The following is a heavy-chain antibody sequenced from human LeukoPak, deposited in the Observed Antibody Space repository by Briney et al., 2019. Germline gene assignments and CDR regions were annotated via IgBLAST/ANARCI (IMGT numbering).Heavy chain of an antibody. Sequence: SETLSLTCAVYGGSFSGYYWSWIRQPPGKGLEWIGEINHSGSTNYNPSLKSRVTISVDTSKNQFSLKLSSVTAADTAVYYCASLIDSSGYIVWGQGTMVTVSS. CDR3: ASLIDSSGYIV. V-gene: IGHV4-34*01. CDR1: GGSFSGYY. D-gene: IGHD3-22*01. J-gene: IGHJ3*01. CDR2: INHSGST.